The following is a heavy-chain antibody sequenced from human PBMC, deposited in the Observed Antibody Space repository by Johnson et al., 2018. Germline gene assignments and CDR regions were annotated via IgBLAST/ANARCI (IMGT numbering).Heavy chain of an antibody. Sequence: QVRLGEAGAEVKKPGASVKIWCQASGDTLTRYYVHWVRQGPRHGLEWMGFINPSGTATIYAHQFQGRVTMTRDTSTSTVFVEVNSLTSDDSAVYYCARDREPRGGDYFDYWGQGTLVTVSS. CDR1: GDTLTRYY. CDR3: ARDREPRGGDYFDY. D-gene: IGHD2-21*01. CDR2: INPSGTAT. J-gene: IGHJ4*02. V-gene: IGHV1-46*01.